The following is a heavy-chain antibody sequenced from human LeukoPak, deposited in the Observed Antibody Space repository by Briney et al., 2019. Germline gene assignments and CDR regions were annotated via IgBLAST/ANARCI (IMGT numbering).Heavy chain of an antibody. J-gene: IGHJ4*02. V-gene: IGHV5-51*01. D-gene: IGHD6-19*01. CDR2: IFSADSDT. Sequence: GESLKISCQVSGDKFNSYWLGWVRQGPGKALERMGIIFSADSDTRYSPSFQGQVTISIDKSINTAYLQWTSLQSSDTAIYFCARGGSGSYTYFDYWGQGTKVNVFS. CDR1: GDKFNSYW. CDR3: ARGGSGSYTYFDY.